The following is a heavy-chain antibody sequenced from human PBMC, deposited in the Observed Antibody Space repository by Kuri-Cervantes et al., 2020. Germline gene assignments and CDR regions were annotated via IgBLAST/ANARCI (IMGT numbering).Heavy chain of an antibody. D-gene: IGHD6-19*01. V-gene: IGHV2-70*20. J-gene: IGHJ4*02. CDR1: GFSLRISGMC. CDR2: IDWDDDK. CDR3: ARSRNPGSGQYYFDY. Sequence: SGPTLVKPTQTLTLTCTFSGFSLRISGMCVSWVRQPPGKALEWLALIDWDDDKYYSTSLKTRLTISKDTSKNQVVLTMTNMDPVDTATYYCARSRNPGSGQYYFDYWGQGTLVTVSS.